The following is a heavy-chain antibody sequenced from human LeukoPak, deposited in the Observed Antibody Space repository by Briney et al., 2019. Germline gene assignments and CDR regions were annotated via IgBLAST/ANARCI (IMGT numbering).Heavy chain of an antibody. V-gene: IGHV4-59*08. D-gene: IGHD2-2*01. CDR1: DDSFSSHY. Sequence: PSETLSLTCAVSDDSFSSHYWTWIRQPPGKGLEWIGYISYIGSTNYNPSLKSRVTISVDTSKNQFSLKLSSVTAADTAVYYCARPKNHYCSSTSCYGGWFDPWGQGTLVTVSS. CDR3: ARPKNHYCSSTSCYGGWFDP. CDR2: ISYIGST. J-gene: IGHJ5*02.